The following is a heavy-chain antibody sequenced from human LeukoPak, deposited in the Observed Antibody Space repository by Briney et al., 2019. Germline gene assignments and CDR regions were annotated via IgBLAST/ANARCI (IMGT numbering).Heavy chain of an antibody. CDR2: IYHSGST. D-gene: IGHD3-9*01. J-gene: IGHJ3*02. CDR3: ARGNDILTGDAFDI. V-gene: IGHV4-30-2*01. CDR1: GGSISSGGYS. Sequence: SQTLSLTCAVSGGSISSGGYSWSWIRQPPGKGLEWLGYIYHSGSTYYNPSLKSRVTIPVDRPKNQFSLKLSPVTAADTAVYYCARGNDILTGDAFDIWGQGTMVTVSS.